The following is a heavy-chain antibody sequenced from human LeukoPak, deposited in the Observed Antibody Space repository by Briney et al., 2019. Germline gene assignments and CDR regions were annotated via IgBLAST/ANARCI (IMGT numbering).Heavy chain of an antibody. CDR3: ARDRNRRFLEWLLEYFDY. D-gene: IGHD3-3*01. J-gene: IGHJ4*02. CDR2: ISYDGGNK. CDR1: GFTFSSYA. Sequence: GRSLRLSCAASGFTFSSYAMHWVRQAPGKGLEWVAVISYDGGNKYYADSVKGRFTISRDNSKNTLYLQMNSLRAEDTAVYYCARDRNRRFLEWLLEYFDYWGQGTLVTVSS. V-gene: IGHV3-30-3*01.